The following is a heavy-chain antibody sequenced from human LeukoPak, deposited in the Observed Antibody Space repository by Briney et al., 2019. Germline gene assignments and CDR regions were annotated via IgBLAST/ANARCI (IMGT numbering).Heavy chain of an antibody. J-gene: IGHJ4*02. D-gene: IGHD3-22*01. CDR2: ISSSSSYI. Sequence: GGSLRLSCAASGFTFSSYSMNWVRQAPGKGLEWVSSISSSSSYIYYADSVKGRFTISRDNSKNTLYLQMNSLRAEDTAVYYCAKGPRTRYYYDSSGYYVFDYWGQGTLVTVSS. CDR3: AKGPRTRYYYDSSGYYVFDY. V-gene: IGHV3-21*04. CDR1: GFTFSSYS.